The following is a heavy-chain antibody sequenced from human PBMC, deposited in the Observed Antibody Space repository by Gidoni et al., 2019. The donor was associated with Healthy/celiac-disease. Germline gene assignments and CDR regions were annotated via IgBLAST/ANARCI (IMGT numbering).Heavy chain of an antibody. V-gene: IGHV3-49*03. CDR2: IRSKAYGGKT. Sequence: EVQLVESGGGLVQPGRSLRLSCTASGFTFGDYAMSWFRQASGKGLEWVGFIRSKAYGGKTEYAASVKGRFTISRDDSKSIAYLQMNSLKTEDTAVYYCTRDQGGATAYWGQGTLVTVSS. J-gene: IGHJ4*02. CDR1: GFTFGDYA. D-gene: IGHD1-26*01. CDR3: TRDQGGATAY.